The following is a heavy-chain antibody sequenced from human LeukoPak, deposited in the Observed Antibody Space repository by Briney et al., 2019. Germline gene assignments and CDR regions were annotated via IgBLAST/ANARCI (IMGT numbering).Heavy chain of an antibody. Sequence: PGGSLRLSCAASGFTFSSYGMHWVRQAPGKGLEWVAVIWYDGSNKYYADSVKGRFTISRDNSKNTLYLQMDSLRAEDTAVYYCATRELYTSSWSSFDYWGQGTLVTVSS. D-gene: IGHD6-13*01. CDR1: GFTFSSYG. CDR3: ATRELYTSSWSSFDY. V-gene: IGHV3-33*01. J-gene: IGHJ4*02. CDR2: IWYDGSNK.